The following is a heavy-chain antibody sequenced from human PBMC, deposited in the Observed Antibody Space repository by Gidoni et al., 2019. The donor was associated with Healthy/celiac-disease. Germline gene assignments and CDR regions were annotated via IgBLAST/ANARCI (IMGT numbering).Heavy chain of an antibody. V-gene: IGHV1-2*02. Sequence: QVQLVQSGAEVKKPGASVKVPCKASGYTFTGYFLPWVRQAPGQGLEWMGWINPNSGGTNYAQKFQGRVTMTRDTSISTAYMELSRLRSDDTAVYYCASPKAEGYCSSTSCYSDAFDIWGQGTMVTVSS. D-gene: IGHD2-2*01. CDR3: ASPKAEGYCSSTSCYSDAFDI. J-gene: IGHJ3*02. CDR1: GYTFTGYF. CDR2: INPNSGGT.